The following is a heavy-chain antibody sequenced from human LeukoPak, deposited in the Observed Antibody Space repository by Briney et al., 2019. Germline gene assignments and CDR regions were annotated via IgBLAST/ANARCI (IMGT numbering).Heavy chain of an antibody. CDR2: IYHSGST. CDR1: GGSFSGYY. J-gene: IGHJ4*02. Sequence: SETLSLTCAVYGGSFSGYYWSWIRQPPGKGLEWIGYIYHSGSTYYNPSLKSRVTISVDRSKNQFSLKLSSVTAADTAVYYCARDPVDTAMASDYWGQGTLVTVSS. CDR3: ARDPVDTAMASDY. D-gene: IGHD5-18*01. V-gene: IGHV4-34*01.